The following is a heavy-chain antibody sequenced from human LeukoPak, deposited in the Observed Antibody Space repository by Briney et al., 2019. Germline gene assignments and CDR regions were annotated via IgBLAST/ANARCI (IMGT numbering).Heavy chain of an antibody. Sequence: VASVKVSCKASGYTFTGYYMHWVRQAPGQGLEWMGWINPNSGGTNYAQKFQGRVTMTRDTSISTAYMELSRLRSDDTAVYYCARVSEVKRNWFDPWGQGTLVTVSS. V-gene: IGHV1-2*02. D-gene: IGHD4-11*01. CDR2: INPNSGGT. CDR3: ARVSEVKRNWFDP. CDR1: GYTFTGYY. J-gene: IGHJ5*02.